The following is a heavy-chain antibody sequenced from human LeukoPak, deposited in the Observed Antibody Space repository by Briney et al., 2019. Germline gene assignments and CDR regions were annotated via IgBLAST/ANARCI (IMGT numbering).Heavy chain of an antibody. D-gene: IGHD3-10*01. CDR3: ARTMVRGPLYYFDY. CDR2: IWYDGSKK. V-gene: IGHV3-33*01. J-gene: IGHJ4*02. Sequence: PGRSLRLSCAASGFTFSSYGMQWVRQVRGEGVEWVATIWYDGSKKYYADSVKGRFTISRDDSRNTLYLQMDSLRAEDTAVYYCARTMVRGPLYYFDYWGQGTLVTVSS. CDR1: GFTFSSYG.